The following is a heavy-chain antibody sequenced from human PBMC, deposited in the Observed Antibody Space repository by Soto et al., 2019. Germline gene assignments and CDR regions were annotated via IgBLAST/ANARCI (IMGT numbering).Heavy chain of an antibody. CDR3: ARPPFRYCSSVSCYTRDMDV. D-gene: IGHD2-2*02. Sequence: SETLSLTCTVSGGSISSGYHWAWIRQPPGMRLEWVAGIFHTGTTYYNPSLTSRVTISVDTSKNQFSLTLNSVTAADTAVYYCARPPFRYCSSVSCYTRDMDVWGQGTTVTSP. CDR1: GGSISSGYH. V-gene: IGHV4-38-2*02. CDR2: IFHTGTT. J-gene: IGHJ6*02.